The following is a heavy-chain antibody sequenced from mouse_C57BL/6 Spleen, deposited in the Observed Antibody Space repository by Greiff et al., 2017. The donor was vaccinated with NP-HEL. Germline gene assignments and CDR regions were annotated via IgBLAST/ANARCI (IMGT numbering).Heavy chain of an antibody. CDR1: GYTFTSYW. CDR2: IYPGNSDT. CDR3: TRSLTSFYAMDY. V-gene: IGHV1-5*01. J-gene: IGHJ4*01. Sequence: VQLQQSGTVLARPGASVKMSCKTSGYTFTSYWMHWVKQRPGQGLEWIGAIYPGNSDTSYNQKFKGKAKLTAGTSASTAYMELSSLTNEDSAVYYCTRSLTSFYAMDYWGQGTSVTVSS. D-gene: IGHD1-3*01.